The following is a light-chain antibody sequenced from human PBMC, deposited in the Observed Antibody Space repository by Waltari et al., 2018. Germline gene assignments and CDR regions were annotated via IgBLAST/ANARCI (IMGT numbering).Light chain of an antibody. V-gene: IGKV1-12*01. J-gene: IGKJ3*01. CDR3: QEYNSAPCT. CDR2: HAS. Sequence: DIQMTQSPSSLSASVGDRVTITCRASQGISSWLAWYQQKPGKAPKLLIYHASSLQSGVPARFSGSGSGTEFTLTIRSLQPEDFGTYYCQEYNSAPCTFGPGTKVDIK. CDR1: QGISSW.